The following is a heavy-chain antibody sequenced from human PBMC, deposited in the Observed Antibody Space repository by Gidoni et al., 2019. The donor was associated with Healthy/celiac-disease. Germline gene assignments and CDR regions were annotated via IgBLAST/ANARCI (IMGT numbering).Heavy chain of an antibody. J-gene: IGHJ4*02. CDR2: IYHSGST. Sequence: QVQLQESGPGLVTPSGTLSLTCAVSGGSISSSNWWSWVRQPPGKGLEWIGEIYHSGSTNYNPSLKSPVTISVDKSKNQFSLKLSSVTAADTAVYYCASIMAARLYFDYWGQGTLVTVSS. V-gene: IGHV4-4*02. CDR3: ASIMAARLYFDY. CDR1: GGSISSSNW. D-gene: IGHD6-6*01.